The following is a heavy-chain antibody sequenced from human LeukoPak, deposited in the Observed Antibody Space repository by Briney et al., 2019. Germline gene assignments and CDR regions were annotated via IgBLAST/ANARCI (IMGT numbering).Heavy chain of an antibody. CDR1: GFTFSNYG. V-gene: IGHV3-30-3*01. J-gene: IGHJ4*02. Sequence: GTSLRLSCAASGFTFSNYGIHWVRQAPGKGLEWVALVSYDGSNEYYSESVKGRFTISRDNSKNTVYLQMNILRGEDAAVYYCAKSGLMIGAISYDLNYWGQGTLVTVSS. CDR2: VSYDGSNE. D-gene: IGHD2-21*01. CDR3: AKSGLMIGAISYDLNY.